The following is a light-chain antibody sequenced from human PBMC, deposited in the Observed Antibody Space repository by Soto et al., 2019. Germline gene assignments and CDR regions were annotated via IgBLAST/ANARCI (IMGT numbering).Light chain of an antibody. J-gene: IGLJ1*01. V-gene: IGLV2-14*01. Sequence: QSVLTQPASVSGSPGQSITISCTGTSSDVGGYNYVSWYQQHPGKAPKLMIYEVSNRPTGVSNRFSGSKSGNTVSLTISGLQAEDEADYYCSSYTSSSTYVFGPGTKLTVL. CDR2: EVS. CDR1: SSDVGGYNY. CDR3: SSYTSSSTYV.